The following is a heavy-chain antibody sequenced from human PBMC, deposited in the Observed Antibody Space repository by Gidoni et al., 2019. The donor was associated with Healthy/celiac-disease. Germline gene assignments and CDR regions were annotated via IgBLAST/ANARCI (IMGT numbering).Heavy chain of an antibody. CDR3: VRDLSGSRNY. V-gene: IGHV3-72*01. Sequence: EVQVVESGGGLVQPAGSLTLSCAASGFTFIDYYMDWARQAPGKGLEWVGRTRNKANGYTTEYAASVKGRFTISRDDSKNSLYLQMNSLKIEDTAVYYCVRDLSGSRNYWGQGTLVTVSS. J-gene: IGHJ4*02. CDR1: GFTFIDYY. CDR2: TRNKANGYTT. D-gene: IGHD1-26*01.